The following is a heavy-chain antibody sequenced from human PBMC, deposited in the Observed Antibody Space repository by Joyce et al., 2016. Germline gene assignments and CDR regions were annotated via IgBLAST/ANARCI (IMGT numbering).Heavy chain of an antibody. CDR3: ARGSLTWFDP. Sequence: QLVESGGGVVQLGTSLRLSCAASGFSFRGYGMHWVRQAPGKGLEWVAVIWNDGSNEYYSDSVKGRFTISRDKSKNTLFLQMNSLRAEDTAVYYCARGSLTWFDPWGQGTLVTVSS. J-gene: IGHJ5*02. CDR1: GFSFRGYG. V-gene: IGHV3-33*01. CDR2: IWNDGSNE.